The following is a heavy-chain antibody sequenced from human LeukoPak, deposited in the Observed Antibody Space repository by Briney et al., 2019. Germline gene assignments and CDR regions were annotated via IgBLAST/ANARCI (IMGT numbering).Heavy chain of an antibody. Sequence: GGSLRLSCAASGFTFSSYGMSWVRQAPGKGLEWVSAISGSGGSTYYADSVKGRFTISRDNSKNTLYLQMNSLRAEDTAVYYCAKGPPNYGDYVRFLDYWGQGTLVTVSS. CDR1: GFTFSSYG. CDR3: AKGPPNYGDYVRFLDY. CDR2: ISGSGGST. V-gene: IGHV3-23*01. D-gene: IGHD4-17*01. J-gene: IGHJ4*02.